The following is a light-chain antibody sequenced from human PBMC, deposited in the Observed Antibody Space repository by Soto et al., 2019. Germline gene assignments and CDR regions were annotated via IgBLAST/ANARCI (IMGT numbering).Light chain of an antibody. CDR3: CSYARGSTYV. J-gene: IGLJ1*01. CDR1: SSDVGTYNL. V-gene: IGLV2-23*01. Sequence: QSALTQPASVSGSPGQSITISCTGTSSDVGTYNLVSWYEQHPGKDPKLMIYEGSKRPSGVSNRFSGSKSGNTASLTISGLQAEDEADYYCCSYARGSTYVFGTGTKLTV. CDR2: EGS.